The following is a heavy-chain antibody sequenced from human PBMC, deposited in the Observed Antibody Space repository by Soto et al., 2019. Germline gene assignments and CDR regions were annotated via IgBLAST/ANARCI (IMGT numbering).Heavy chain of an antibody. CDR1: WFTCRSYG. CDR2: ISYDGSNK. D-gene: IGHD2-15*01. V-gene: IGHV3-30*18. J-gene: IGHJ3*02. CDR3: AKPYCSGGSCYSAFDI. Sequence: GAQRLSRAACWFTCRSYGMHWVGQAPGKGLEWVAVISYDGSNKYYADSVKGRFTISRDNSKNTLYLQMTSLRAEDTAVYYCAKPYCSGGSCYSAFDIWGQGTMVTVSS.